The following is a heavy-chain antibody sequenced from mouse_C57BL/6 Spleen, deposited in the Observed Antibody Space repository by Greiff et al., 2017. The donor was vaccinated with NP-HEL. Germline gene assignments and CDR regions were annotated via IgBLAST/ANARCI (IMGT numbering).Heavy chain of an antibody. CDR1: GYTFTSYW. Sequence: VKLQESGAELVKPGASVKMSCKASGYTFTSYWITWVKQRPGQGLEWIGDIYPGSGSTNYNEKFKSKATLTVDTSSSTAYMQLSSLTSEDSAVYYCAIAYGNHWFAYWGQGTLVTVSA. CDR2: IYPGSGST. CDR3: AIAYGNHWFAY. J-gene: IGHJ3*01. D-gene: IGHD2-1*01. V-gene: IGHV1-55*01.